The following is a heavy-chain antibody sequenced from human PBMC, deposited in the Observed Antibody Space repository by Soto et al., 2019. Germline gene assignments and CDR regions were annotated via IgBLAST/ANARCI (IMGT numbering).Heavy chain of an antibody. J-gene: IGHJ3*02. CDR1: GYSISSGYY. CDR3: ARPYYYDSSGYNDAFDI. Sequence: SETLSLTCAVSGYSISSGYYCGWIRQPPGKGLEWIGSIYHSGSTYYNPSLKSRVTISVDTSKNQFSLKLSSVTAADTAVYYCARPYYYDSSGYNDAFDIWGQGTMVTVSS. V-gene: IGHV4-38-2*01. CDR2: IYHSGST. D-gene: IGHD3-22*01.